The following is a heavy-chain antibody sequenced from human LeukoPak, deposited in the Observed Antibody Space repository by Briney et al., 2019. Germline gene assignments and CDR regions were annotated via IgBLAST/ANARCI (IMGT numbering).Heavy chain of an antibody. CDR1: GFTFSSFA. Sequence: GGSLRLSCSASGFTFSSFAMHWVRQAPGKGLEYVSAINSNGDITDYADSVKGRFTISRDNSKDTLYLQMSSLRAEDTAVYYCARGYYDSSGYYLIDYWGQGTLVTVSS. J-gene: IGHJ4*02. D-gene: IGHD3-22*01. CDR2: INSNGDIT. CDR3: ARGYYDSSGYYLIDY. V-gene: IGHV3-64D*09.